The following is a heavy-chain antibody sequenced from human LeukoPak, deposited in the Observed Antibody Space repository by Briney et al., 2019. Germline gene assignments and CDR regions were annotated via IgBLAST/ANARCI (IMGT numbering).Heavy chain of an antibody. J-gene: IGHJ4*02. CDR1: GGSISSGGYY. V-gene: IGHV4-31*03. CDR3: ARGGVGATTFDY. Sequence: PSQTLSLTCTVSGGSISSGGYYWSWIRQHPGKGLEWIGYIYYSGSTYYNPSLKSRVTISVDTSKNQFSLKLSSVTAADTAVYYCARGGVGATTFDYWGQGTLVTVSS. D-gene: IGHD1-26*01. CDR2: IYYSGST.